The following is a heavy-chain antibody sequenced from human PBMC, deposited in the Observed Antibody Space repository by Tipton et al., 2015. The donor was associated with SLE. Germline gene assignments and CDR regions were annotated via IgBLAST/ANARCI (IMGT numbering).Heavy chain of an antibody. Sequence: QLVQSGAEVKKPGSSVKVSCKASGGTLTDYAIMWVRQAPGQGLEWMGEIIPLFEKTNYAQKFQDRVSLNADKSTSTAFMDMRTLRSDDTAVYYCAFRGSSSSGDYWGQGTLVTVSS. J-gene: IGHJ4*02. V-gene: IGHV1-69*06. D-gene: IGHD6-6*01. CDR1: GGTLTDYA. CDR3: AFRGSSSSGDY. CDR2: IIPLFEKT.